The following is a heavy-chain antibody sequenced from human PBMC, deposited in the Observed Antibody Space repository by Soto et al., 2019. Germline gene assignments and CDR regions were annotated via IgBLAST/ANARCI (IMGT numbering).Heavy chain of an antibody. CDR1: GFTFSSYG. J-gene: IGHJ6*02. CDR2: ISYDGSNK. V-gene: IGHV3-30*03. Sequence: QVQLVESGGGVVQPGXSLRLSCAASGFTFSSYGMHWVRQAPGKGLEWVAVISYDGSNKYYADSVKGRFTISRDNSKNTLYLQMNSLRAEDTAVYYCACEYYYYYGMDVWGQGTTVTVSS. CDR3: ACEYYYYYGMDV.